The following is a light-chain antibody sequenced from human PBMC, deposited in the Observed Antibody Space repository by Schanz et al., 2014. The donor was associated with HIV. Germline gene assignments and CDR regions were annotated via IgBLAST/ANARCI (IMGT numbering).Light chain of an antibody. Sequence: EIVMTQSPATLSVSPGERATLSCRASQSVSSNLAWYQQKPGQAPRLLMYGASSRATGIPDRFSGSGSGTDFTLTISRLGPEDFAVYYCQLYGSSPAFGGGTKVEIK. V-gene: IGKV3-20*01. CDR2: GAS. CDR1: QSVSSN. J-gene: IGKJ4*01. CDR3: QLYGSSPA.